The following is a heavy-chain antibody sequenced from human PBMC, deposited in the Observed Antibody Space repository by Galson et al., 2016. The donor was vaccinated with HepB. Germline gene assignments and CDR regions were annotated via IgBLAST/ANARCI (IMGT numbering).Heavy chain of an antibody. CDR2: INTDGSTT. CDR1: GFTFSSYW. Sequence: SLRLSCAASGFTFSSYWFHWVRQAPGQGLVWVSRINTDGSTTNNADSVKGRFTISRDNAKNTLYLQMNSLRAEDTAVYFCARVGPPAAGTSPYYYYYGMDVWGQGTTVTVSS. D-gene: IGHD6-13*01. J-gene: IGHJ6*02. CDR3: ARVGPPAAGTSPYYYYYGMDV. V-gene: IGHV3-74*01.